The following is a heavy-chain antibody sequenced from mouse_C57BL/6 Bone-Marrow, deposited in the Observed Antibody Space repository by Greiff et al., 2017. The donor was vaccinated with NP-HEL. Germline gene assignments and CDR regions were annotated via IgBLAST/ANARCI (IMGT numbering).Heavy chain of an antibody. CDR2: ISSGSSTI. Sequence: EVQLQESGGGLVKPGGSLKLSCAASGFTFSDYGMHWVRQAPEKGLEWVAYISSGSSTIYYADTVKGRFTISRDNAKNTLFLQMTSLRSEDTAMYYCASPGSSSGYFDVWGTGTTVTVSS. D-gene: IGHD1-1*01. J-gene: IGHJ1*03. CDR3: ASPGSSSGYFDV. CDR1: GFTFSDYG. V-gene: IGHV5-17*01.